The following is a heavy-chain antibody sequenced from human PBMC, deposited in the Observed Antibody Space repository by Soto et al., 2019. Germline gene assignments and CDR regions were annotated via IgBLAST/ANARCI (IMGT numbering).Heavy chain of an antibody. Sequence: QVQLEQSGAEVKKPGASVKVSCKASGYTFTSNGISWVRQAPGQGLEWMGWLSAYNGKTNYAQKLQGRVTMTTDTSTSTAYMELRSLRSDDTAVYYCARLTMAQDAFDIWGQGTMVTVSS. J-gene: IGHJ3*02. CDR2: LSAYNGKT. V-gene: IGHV1-18*01. D-gene: IGHD3-10*01. CDR3: ARLTMAQDAFDI. CDR1: GYTFTSNG.